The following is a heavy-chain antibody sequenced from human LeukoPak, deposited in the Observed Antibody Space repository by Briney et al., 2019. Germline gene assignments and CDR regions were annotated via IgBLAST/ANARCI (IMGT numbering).Heavy chain of an antibody. V-gene: IGHV4-39*07. J-gene: IGHJ4*02. CDR3: ARAKSRTSELDF. CDR2: IYYSGST. D-gene: IGHD6-6*01. CDR1: GDSISRSPYY. Sequence: SETLSLTCIVSGDSISRSPYYWGWIRQPPGKSLEWIASIYYSGSTYYNPSLKSRVTISVDTSKNQFSLRLTSVTAADTAVYYCARAKSRTSELDFWGQGTLVTVSS.